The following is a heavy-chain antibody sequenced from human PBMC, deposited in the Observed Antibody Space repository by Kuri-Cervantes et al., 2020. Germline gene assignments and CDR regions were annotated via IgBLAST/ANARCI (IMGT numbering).Heavy chain of an antibody. D-gene: IGHD2-2*01. CDR3: ARDPDIVVVPAAMPVLEYWFDP. Sequence: ESLKISCAASGFTFSSYSMNWVRRPPGKGLEWIGEINHSGSTNYNPSLKSRVTISVDTSKNQFSLKLSSVTAADTAVYYCARDPDIVVVPAAMPVLEYWFDPWGQGTLVTVSS. V-gene: IGHV4-34*01. J-gene: IGHJ5*02. CDR2: INHSGST. CDR1: GFTFSSYS.